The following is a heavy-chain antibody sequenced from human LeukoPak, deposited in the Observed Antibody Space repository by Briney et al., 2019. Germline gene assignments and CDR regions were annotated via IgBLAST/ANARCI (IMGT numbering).Heavy chain of an antibody. J-gene: IGHJ5*02. CDR1: GGTFSSYA. V-gene: IGHV1-69*05. CDR2: IIPIFGTA. Sequence: SVKVSCKASGGTFSSYAISWVRQAPGQGLEWMGGIIPIFGTANYAQKFQGRVTITTAESTSTAYMELSSLRTEDTAVYYCARDINYYDSSGYYRYNWFDPWGQGTMVTVSS. D-gene: IGHD3-22*01. CDR3: ARDINYYDSSGYYRYNWFDP.